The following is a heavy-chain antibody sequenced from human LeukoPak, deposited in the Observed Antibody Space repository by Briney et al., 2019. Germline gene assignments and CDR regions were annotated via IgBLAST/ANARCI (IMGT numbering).Heavy chain of an antibody. D-gene: IGHD3-16*01. CDR3: VRDGGNDWYDP. CDR2: IEKDGGEK. V-gene: IGHV3-7*01. CDR1: GFTISHYW. Sequence: PGGSLRLSCVASGFTISHYWMTWIRQAPGKGLEWVANIEKDGGEKTYVHSVKGRFTISRDNAKNSIFLQMNSLRVEDMAIYYCVRDGGNDWYDPWGQGTLVSVSS. J-gene: IGHJ5*02.